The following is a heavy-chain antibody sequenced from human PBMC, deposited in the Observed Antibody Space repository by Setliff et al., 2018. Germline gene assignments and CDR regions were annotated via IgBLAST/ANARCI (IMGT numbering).Heavy chain of an antibody. CDR3: ATLLANYGSGMDV. CDR2: IFQSGNT. Sequence: PSETLSLTCAVSGSSIISDYYWVWIRQPPGRGLEWIGSIFQSGNTYYNPSLKSRVTISVDTSRNQFSLKVNSVTAADTAVYYCATLLANYGSGMDVWGQGTTVTSP. V-gene: IGHV4-38-2*01. D-gene: IGHD3-10*01. J-gene: IGHJ6*02. CDR1: GSSIISDYY.